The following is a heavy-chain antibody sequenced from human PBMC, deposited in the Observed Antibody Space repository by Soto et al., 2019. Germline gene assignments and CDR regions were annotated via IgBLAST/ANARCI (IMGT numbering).Heavy chain of an antibody. V-gene: IGHV4-59*08. CDR2: IYYSGST. Sequence: SETLSLTCTVSGGSISSYYWSWIRQPPGKGLEWIGSIYYSGSTNYNPSLKSRVTISVDTSKNQFSLKLSSVTAADTAVYYCARTDYSFSWFDPWGQGTLVTVSS. D-gene: IGHD2-15*01. CDR3: ARTDYSFSWFDP. CDR1: GGSISSYY. J-gene: IGHJ5*02.